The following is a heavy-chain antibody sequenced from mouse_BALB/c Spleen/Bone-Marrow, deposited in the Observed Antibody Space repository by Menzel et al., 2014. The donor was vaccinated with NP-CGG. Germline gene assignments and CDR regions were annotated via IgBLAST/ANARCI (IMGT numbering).Heavy chain of an antibody. V-gene: IGHV1-19*01. CDR1: GYTFTDYY. CDR3: ARFPNYSYAMDY. CDR2: VNPYNGGT. D-gene: IGHD2-1*01. J-gene: IGHJ4*01. Sequence: SGPELVKPGASVKMSCKASGYTFTDYYMDWVKQSHGKSFEWIGRVNPYNGGTSYNQKFKGKATLTVDKSSSTAYMELNSLTSEDSAVYYCARFPNYSYAMDYWGQGTSVTVSS.